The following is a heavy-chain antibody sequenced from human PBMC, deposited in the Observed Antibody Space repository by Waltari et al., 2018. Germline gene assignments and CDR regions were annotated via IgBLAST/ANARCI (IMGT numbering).Heavy chain of an antibody. J-gene: IGHJ1*01. Sequence: QVQLVQSGAEVKKSGSSVKVSCKASGDTFSSFATSWVRQAPGQGLELMGRIMPRYGLVNDAQDLQGRATISADESTTTAYLELTSLSPEDTAVYYCAQWGSGYSREYFQHWGQGTLITVFS. V-gene: IGHV1-69*15. CDR2: IMPRYGLV. CDR3: AQWGSGYSREYFQH. CDR1: GDTFSSFA. D-gene: IGHD6-25*01.